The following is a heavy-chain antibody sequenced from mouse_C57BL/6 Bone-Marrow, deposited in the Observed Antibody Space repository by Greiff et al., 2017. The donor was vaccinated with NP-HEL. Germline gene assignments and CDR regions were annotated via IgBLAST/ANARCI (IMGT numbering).Heavy chain of an antibody. Sequence: EVHLVESGGDLVKPGGSLKLSCAASGFTFSSYGMSWVRQTPDKRLEWVATISSGGSYTYYPDSVKGRFTISRDNAKNTLYLQMSSVKSEDTAMYYCARHYYSNYFDYWGQGTTLTVSS. J-gene: IGHJ2*01. D-gene: IGHD2-5*01. CDR2: ISSGGSYT. CDR1: GFTFSSYG. V-gene: IGHV5-6*01. CDR3: ARHYYSNYFDY.